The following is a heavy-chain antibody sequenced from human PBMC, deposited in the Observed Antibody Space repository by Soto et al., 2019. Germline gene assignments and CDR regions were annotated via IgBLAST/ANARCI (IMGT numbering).Heavy chain of an antibody. CDR2: ISYDGSNK. CDR3: AREGSTVNTWVPLYGFDY. Sequence: GGSLRLSCAASGFTFSGYAMHWVRQAPGKGLEWVAVISYDGSNKYYADSVKGRFTISRDNSKNTLYLQMNSLRAEDTAVYYCAREGSTVNTWVPLYGFDYWGQGTLVTVSS. D-gene: IGHD4-17*01. V-gene: IGHV3-30-3*01. CDR1: GFTFSGYA. J-gene: IGHJ4*02.